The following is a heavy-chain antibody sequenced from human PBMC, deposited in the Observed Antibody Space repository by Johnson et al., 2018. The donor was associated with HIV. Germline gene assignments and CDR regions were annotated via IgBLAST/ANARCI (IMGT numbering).Heavy chain of an antibody. Sequence: QMLLVESGGGVVQPGGSLRLSCAASGFTFSSYGMHWVRQAPGKGLEWVAFIRYDGINKYYADSVKGRFTISRDNSKNTLYLQMNSLRAEDTAVYYCAKDYEWFGEFVDAFDIWGQGTMVTVSS. V-gene: IGHV3-30*02. J-gene: IGHJ3*02. CDR1: GFTFSSYG. CDR2: IRYDGINK. D-gene: IGHD3-10*01. CDR3: AKDYEWFGEFVDAFDI.